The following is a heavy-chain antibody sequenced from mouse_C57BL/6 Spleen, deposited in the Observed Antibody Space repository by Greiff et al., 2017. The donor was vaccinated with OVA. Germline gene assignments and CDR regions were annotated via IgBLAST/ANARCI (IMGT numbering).Heavy chain of an antibody. J-gene: IGHJ2*01. Sequence: QVQLQQPGAELVRPGTSVKLSCKASGYTFTSYWMHWVKQRPGQGLEWIGVIDPSDSYTNYNQKFKGKATLTVDTSSSTAYMQLSSLTSEDSAVYYCARRGRGYWGQGTTLTVSS. CDR3: ARRGRGY. V-gene: IGHV1-59*01. CDR2: IDPSDSYT. CDR1: GYTFTSYW.